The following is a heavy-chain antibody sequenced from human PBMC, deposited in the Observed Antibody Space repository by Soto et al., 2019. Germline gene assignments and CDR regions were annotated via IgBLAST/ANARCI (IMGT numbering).Heavy chain of an antibody. CDR1: GFIFSSYS. J-gene: IGHJ6*04. CDR2: ISSSSSYI. V-gene: IGHV3-21*01. Sequence: EVQLVESGGGLVKPGGSLRLSCAASGFIFSSYSMNWVRQAPGKGLEWVSSISSSSSYIYYADSVKGRFTISRDNAKNSLYLQMNSLRAEDTAVYYCARDKGIAAYGAMDVWGKGTTVTVSS. CDR3: ARDKGIAAYGAMDV. D-gene: IGHD6-13*01.